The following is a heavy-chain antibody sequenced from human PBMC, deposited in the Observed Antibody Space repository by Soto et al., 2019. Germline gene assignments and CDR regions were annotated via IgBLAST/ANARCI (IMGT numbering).Heavy chain of an antibody. CDR2: MNPNSGNT. CDR1: GYTFTSYD. D-gene: IGHD3-10*01. CDR3: AREGMSVTMVRGVIARPYYYYYYYMDV. V-gene: IGHV1-8*01. J-gene: IGHJ6*03. Sequence: GASVKVSCKASGYTFTSYDINWVRQANGQGLEWMGCMNPNSGNTGYAQKFQGRVTMTRNTSISTAYMELSSLRSEDTAVYYCAREGMSVTMVRGVIARPYYYYYYYMDVWGKGTTVTVSS.